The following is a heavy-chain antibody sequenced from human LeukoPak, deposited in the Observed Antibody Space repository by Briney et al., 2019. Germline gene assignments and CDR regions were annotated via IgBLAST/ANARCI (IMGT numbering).Heavy chain of an antibody. V-gene: IGHV3-30*02. Sequence: GGSLRLSCAASGFTFSSYGMHWVRQAPGKGLEWVAFIRYDGSNKYYADSVKGRFTISRDNSKNTLYLQMNSLRAEDTAVCYCAKTGPITGTTPYYYYYMDVWGKGTTVTVSS. J-gene: IGHJ6*03. CDR1: GFTFSSYG. CDR2: IRYDGSNK. D-gene: IGHD1-7*01. CDR3: AKTGPITGTTPYYYYYMDV.